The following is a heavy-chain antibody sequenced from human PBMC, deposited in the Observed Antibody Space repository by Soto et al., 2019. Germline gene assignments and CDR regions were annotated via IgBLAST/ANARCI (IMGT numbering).Heavy chain of an antibody. D-gene: IGHD6-13*01. J-gene: IGHJ4*02. CDR3: ARLFFKLGVDRPRLSYFDY. CDR1: GASIASSHYF. V-gene: IGHV4-39*01. Sequence: PSETLSLTCTVSGASIASSHYFWGWIRQPPGKGLEWVGSVYYGGNTYYSPSPKTPVTVSVDTSKSQFSLKLTSVTAADTAVYFCARLFFKLGVDRPRLSYFDYWGLGISVTVSS. CDR2: VYYGGNT.